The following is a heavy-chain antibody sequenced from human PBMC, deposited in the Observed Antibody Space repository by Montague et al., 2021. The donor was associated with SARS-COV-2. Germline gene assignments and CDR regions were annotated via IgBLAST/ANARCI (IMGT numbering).Heavy chain of an antibody. CDR1: GGSISSGSYY. CDR2: IYYSGSS. V-gene: IGHV4-31*03. D-gene: IGHD2-21*01. Sequence: TLSLTCIVSGGSISSGSYYWSWIRQHPGKGLEWIGYIYYSGSSYYNPSLKSRVTISVDTSKNQFSLRLSSVTAADTAVYYCARARTSLIVVVNEFDYWGQGTLVTVSS. CDR3: ARARTSLIVVVNEFDY. J-gene: IGHJ4*02.